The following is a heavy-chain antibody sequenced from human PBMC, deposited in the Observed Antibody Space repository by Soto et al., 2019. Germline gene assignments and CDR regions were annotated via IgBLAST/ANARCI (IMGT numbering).Heavy chain of an antibody. Sequence: PGESLKISCKGSGYSFATYWIGWVRQLPGKGLEWMGIIYPGDSDTRYSPSFQGQVTISADKSVSTAYLQWSSLKASDTAIYYCARSESSLWHFDYRGQGTLVTVSS. CDR1: GYSFATYW. D-gene: IGHD6-13*01. J-gene: IGHJ4*02. CDR3: ARSESSLWHFDY. V-gene: IGHV5-51*01. CDR2: IYPGDSDT.